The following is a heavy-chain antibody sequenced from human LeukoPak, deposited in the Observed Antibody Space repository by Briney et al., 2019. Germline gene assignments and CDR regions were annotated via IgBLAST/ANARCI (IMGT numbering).Heavy chain of an antibody. CDR1: GYIFSTYD. CDR2: INPKSGNT. V-gene: IGHV1-8*03. Sequence: GASVKVSCKASGYIFSTYDINWVRRATGQGLEWMGWINPKSGNTGYTQKFQGRVTITRNTSVSTVYMELSSLRSEDTAVYYCASYTLAVTANSGGFDIWGQGTMVTVSS. J-gene: IGHJ3*02. D-gene: IGHD2-21*02. CDR3: ASYTLAVTANSGGFDI.